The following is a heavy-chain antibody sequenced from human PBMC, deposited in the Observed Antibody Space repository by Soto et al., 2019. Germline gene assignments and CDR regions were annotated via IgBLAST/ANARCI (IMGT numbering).Heavy chain of an antibody. J-gene: IGHJ4*02. V-gene: IGHV3-21*06. CDR1: GFTFTMYS. CDR3: ARESEDLTSNFDY. CDR2: ISSTTNYI. Sequence: PGWSLRLSCAASGFTFTMYSMNLVLHAPGKGLDWVSSISSTTNYIYYGDSMKDRFTISRDNAKNSLYLEMNSLRAEDTAVYYCARESEDLTSNFDYWGQGTLVTVSS.